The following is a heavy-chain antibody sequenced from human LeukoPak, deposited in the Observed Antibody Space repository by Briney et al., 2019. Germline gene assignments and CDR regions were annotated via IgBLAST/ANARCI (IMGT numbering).Heavy chain of an antibody. CDR2: VYSTGSTT. CDR1: GCSIGSSSNY. Sequence: SETLSLTCTVSGCSIGSSSNYWGWVRQPPGKGLEWIGTVYSTGSTTYSNPSLKSRVTISVDTSKNQFSLKLSSVTAADTAVYYCARHEEEDGYNAKTIDYWGQGTLVTVSS. V-gene: IGHV4-39*01. CDR3: ARHEEEDGYNAKTIDY. D-gene: IGHD5-24*01. J-gene: IGHJ4*02.